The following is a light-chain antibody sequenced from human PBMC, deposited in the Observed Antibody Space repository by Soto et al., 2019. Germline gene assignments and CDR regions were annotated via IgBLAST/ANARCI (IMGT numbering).Light chain of an antibody. CDR3: QQRSNWPPIT. V-gene: IGKV3-11*01. CDR1: QSVSSY. Sequence: EVVLTQSPATLSLSPGEKATLSCRASQSVSSYLVWYQQKPGQPPRLLIYDASNRAAGIPARFSGRGSGTDFTLTINSLEPEAFAIYYCQQRSNWPPITFGQGTRLEIK. CDR2: DAS. J-gene: IGKJ5*01.